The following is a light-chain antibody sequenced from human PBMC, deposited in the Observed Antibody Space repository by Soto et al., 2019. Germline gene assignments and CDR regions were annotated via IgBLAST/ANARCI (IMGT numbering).Light chain of an antibody. J-gene: IGKJ5*01. V-gene: IGKV3-11*01. CDR1: QSVSSY. Sequence: EIVLTQSPGTLSLYPGERATLSCRASQSVSSYLAWYQQKPGQAPRLLIYDASNRATGIPARFSGSGSGTDFTLTISSLEPEDFAVYYCQQRSNWPITFGQGTRLEI. CDR2: DAS. CDR3: QQRSNWPIT.